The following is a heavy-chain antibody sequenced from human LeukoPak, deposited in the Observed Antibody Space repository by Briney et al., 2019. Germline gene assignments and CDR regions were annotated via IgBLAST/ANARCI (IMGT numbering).Heavy chain of an antibody. V-gene: IGHV4-59*01. CDR2: VFYSGGT. Sequence: SETLSLSCAISGGSINNYYWSWIRQPPRKGLEWMGYVFYSGGTNYNPSLKSRVTISEDTSKNQFSLKLNSVTAADTAVYYCARDRGDGYNIDAFDIWGQGTMVTVSS. J-gene: IGHJ3*02. D-gene: IGHD5-24*01. CDR1: GGSINNYY. CDR3: ARDRGDGYNIDAFDI.